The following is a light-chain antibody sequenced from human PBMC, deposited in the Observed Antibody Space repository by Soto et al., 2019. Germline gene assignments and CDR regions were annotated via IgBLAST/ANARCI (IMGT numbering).Light chain of an antibody. CDR1: SSNIGSNT. V-gene: IGLV1-44*01. Sequence: QSVVTQPPSASGTPGQRVTISCSGRSSNIGSNTVNWYQQLPGTAPKVLIYSNNQRPSGVPDRFSGSKSGTSASLANSGLRSEDEADYYCASWDDSLNGWVFGGGTQLTVL. CDR3: ASWDDSLNGWV. J-gene: IGLJ7*01. CDR2: SNN.